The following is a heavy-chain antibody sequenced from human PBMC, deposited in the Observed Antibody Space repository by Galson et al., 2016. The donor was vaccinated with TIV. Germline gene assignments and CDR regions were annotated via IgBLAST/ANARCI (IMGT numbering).Heavy chain of an antibody. CDR2: INGDGSSS. D-gene: IGHD2/OR15-2a*01. Sequence: SLRLSCAASGFTFRSYWMHWVRQAPGKGPMWVARINGDGSSSDYADSVEGRFTISRDNAKTTLSLQMNSLRAEDTAVYFCARALDYFKSSAYSYRSDFYYYAMDAWSLGTTVTVSS. V-gene: IGHV3-74*01. J-gene: IGHJ6*02. CDR1: GFTFRSYW. CDR3: ARALDYFKSSAYSYRSDFYYYAMDA.